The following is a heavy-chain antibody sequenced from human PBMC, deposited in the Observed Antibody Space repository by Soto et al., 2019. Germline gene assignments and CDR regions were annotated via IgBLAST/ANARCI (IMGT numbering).Heavy chain of an antibody. Sequence: SETLSLTCTVSGGSISSGDYYWSWIRQPPGKGLEWIGYIYYSGSTYYNPSLKSRVTISVDTSKNQFSLKLSSVTAADTAVYYCASSLYYYYYGMDVWGQGTTVTVSS. CDR2: IYYSGST. CDR1: GGSISSGDYY. J-gene: IGHJ6*02. V-gene: IGHV4-30-4*01. CDR3: ASSLYYYYYGMDV.